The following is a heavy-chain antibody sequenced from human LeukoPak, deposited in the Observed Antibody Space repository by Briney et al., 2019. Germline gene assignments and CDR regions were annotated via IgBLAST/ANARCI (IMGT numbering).Heavy chain of an antibody. CDR3: ARDRVIVATALFYYGMDV. CDR1: GFDVSTNY. Sequence: GGSLRLSCVVSGFDVSTNYMSWVRQAPGKGLEWVAVISYDGSNKYYADSVKGRFTISRDNSKNTLYLQMNSLRAEDAAVYYCARDRVIVATALFYYGMDVWGQGTTVTVSS. D-gene: IGHD5-12*01. J-gene: IGHJ6*02. V-gene: IGHV3-30*19. CDR2: ISYDGSNK.